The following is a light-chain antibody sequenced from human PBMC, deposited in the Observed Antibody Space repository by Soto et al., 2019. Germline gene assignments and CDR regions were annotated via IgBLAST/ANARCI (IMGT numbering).Light chain of an antibody. J-gene: IGKJ1*01. Sequence: FAPTPGTLSLSPGERATLSCRSSQSVSSNYLAWYQQKPGQAPRLLIYGASTRATGIPDRFSGSGSGTDFTLTISRLEPEDSAVYYCQQYGSSPTWTFGQGTKVDI. CDR2: GAS. CDR3: QQYGSSPTWT. V-gene: IGKV3-20*01. CDR1: QSVSSNY.